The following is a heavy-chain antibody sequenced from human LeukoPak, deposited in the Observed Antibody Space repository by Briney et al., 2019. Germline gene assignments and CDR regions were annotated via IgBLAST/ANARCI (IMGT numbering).Heavy chain of an antibody. V-gene: IGHV3-30*02. CDR2: IRYDESNQ. CDR1: GVTFSSYG. Sequence: GVSLRLSCAAFGVTFSSYGMHWVRQVPGKGLEWVAFIRYDESNQYYADSVKGRFTISRDNSKNTLYLQMNSLRPEDTAVYYCAKDIAVAGTMMSGGDYWGQGTLVTVSS. J-gene: IGHJ4*02. CDR3: AKDIAVAGTMMSGGDY. D-gene: IGHD6-19*01.